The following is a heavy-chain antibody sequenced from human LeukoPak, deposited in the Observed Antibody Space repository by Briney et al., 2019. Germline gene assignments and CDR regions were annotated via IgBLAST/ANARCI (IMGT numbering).Heavy chain of an antibody. CDR1: GFTFSTYA. J-gene: IGHJ1*01. CDR2: MSGSGDST. Sequence: GGSLRLSCAASGFTFSTYAMSWVRQAPGKGLEWVSAMSGSGDSTYYADSVKGRFTISRDNSKNTLYLQMNSLRAEDTAVYYCAKARGAKRPEDFQHWGQGTLVTVSS. D-gene: IGHD1-1*01. CDR3: AKARGAKRPEDFQH. V-gene: IGHV3-23*01.